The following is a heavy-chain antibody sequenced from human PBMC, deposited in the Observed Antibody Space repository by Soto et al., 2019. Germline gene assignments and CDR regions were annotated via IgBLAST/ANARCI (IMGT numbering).Heavy chain of an antibody. Sequence: ESGGGVVQLGRSLRLSCAASGFTFRSYGMNWVRQAPGKGQEWVAIIWYDGSNKYYADSVKGRFTISRDNSKNTLYLQMNSMRAEDTAVYYCATVRYYGGSYYSDYWGQGTLVTVSS. CDR1: GFTFRSYG. V-gene: IGHV3-33*01. CDR3: ATVRYYGGSYYSDY. CDR2: IWYDGSNK. J-gene: IGHJ4*02. D-gene: IGHD1-26*01.